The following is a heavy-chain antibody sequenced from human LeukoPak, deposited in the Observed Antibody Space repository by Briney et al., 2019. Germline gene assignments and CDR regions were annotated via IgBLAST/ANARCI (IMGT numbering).Heavy chain of an antibody. CDR1: GVSIFIYY. CDR2: IHYSGTT. D-gene: IGHD3-9*01. J-gene: IGHJ4*02. CDR3: ATGRSIRYFDY. Sequence: SETLSLTCTVSGVSIFIYYWNWIRQPPGQGLEWIGYIHYSGTTNYNPSLKSRVTISVDTSKSQFSLQLTSATAADTAIYYCATGRSIRYFDYWGQGTLLSVSS. V-gene: IGHV4-59*08.